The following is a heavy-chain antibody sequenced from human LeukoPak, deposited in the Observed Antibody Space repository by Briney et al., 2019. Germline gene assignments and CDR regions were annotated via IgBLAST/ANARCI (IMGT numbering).Heavy chain of an antibody. J-gene: IGHJ4*02. CDR3: ARDRRYDFWVLDY. V-gene: IGHV3-74*01. CDR2: INSDGSST. Sequence: PGGSLRFSCAASGFTFSSYWMHWVRQAPGKGLVWVSRINSDGSSTSYADSVKGRFTISRDNAKNTLYLQMNSLRAEDTAVYYCARDRRYDFWVLDYWGQGTLVTVSS. D-gene: IGHD3-3*01. CDR1: GFTFSSYW.